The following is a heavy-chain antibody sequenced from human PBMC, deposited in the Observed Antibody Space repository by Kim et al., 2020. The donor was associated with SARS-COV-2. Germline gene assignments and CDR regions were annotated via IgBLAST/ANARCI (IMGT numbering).Heavy chain of an antibody. J-gene: IGHJ4*02. CDR3: ARDYGASTHPVDY. Sequence: YADAVKCRYTISRDNAKNSLYLQMNSLRAEDTAVYYCARDYGASTHPVDYWGQGTLVTVSS. V-gene: IGHV3-11*04. D-gene: IGHD4-17*01.